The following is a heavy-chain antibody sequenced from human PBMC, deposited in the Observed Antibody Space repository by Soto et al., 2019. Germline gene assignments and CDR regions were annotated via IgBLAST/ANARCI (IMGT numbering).Heavy chain of an antibody. D-gene: IGHD1-1*01. V-gene: IGHV3-21*01. CDR2: ISSSSVYI. CDR3: LSAAFTQQRLDWFDP. J-gene: IGHJ5*02. Sequence: EVQLVESGGGLVRPGGSLRLSCAGSGLTFSDYSMNWVRQSPGKGLQWVASISSSSVYIFYEEAVRGRFTISRDNARKSLYLQMNSLRVDYTAVYYCLSAAFTQQRLDWFDPWGQGTLVTVSS. CDR1: GLTFSDYS.